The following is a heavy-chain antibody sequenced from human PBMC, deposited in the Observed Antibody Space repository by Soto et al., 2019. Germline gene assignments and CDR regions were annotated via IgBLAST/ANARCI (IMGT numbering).Heavy chain of an antibody. V-gene: IGHV4-34*01. CDR2: INHSGST. CDR1: GGSISSGGYY. Sequence: SETLSLTCAVSGGSISSGGYYWSWIRQPPGKGLEWIGEINHSGSTNYNPSLKSRVTISVDTSKNQFSLKLSSVTAADTAVYYCARPTRQWLGLRYYYGMDVWGQGTTVTVSS. CDR3: ARPTRQWLGLRYYYGMDV. D-gene: IGHD6-19*01. J-gene: IGHJ6*02.